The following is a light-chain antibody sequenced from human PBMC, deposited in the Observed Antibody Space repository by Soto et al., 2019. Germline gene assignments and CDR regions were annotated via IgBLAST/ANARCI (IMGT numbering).Light chain of an antibody. CDR3: QQYNNWPWT. CDR1: QSISDT. V-gene: IGKV3-15*01. CDR2: GAS. Sequence: IGMTQSPATLSVSPGGRVSLSCRASQSISDTIAWYQQKPGQAPRLLIYGASARATGFPARFSGSGSGTDFTLTISSLQSEDFAVYNCQQYNNWPWTFGQGTKVDI. J-gene: IGKJ1*01.